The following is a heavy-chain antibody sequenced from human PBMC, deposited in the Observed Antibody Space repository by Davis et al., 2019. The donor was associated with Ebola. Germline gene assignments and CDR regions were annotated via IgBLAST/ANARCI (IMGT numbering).Heavy chain of an antibody. CDR1: GFTFDDYA. CDR2: INWNGGST. D-gene: IGHD3-22*01. J-gene: IGHJ4*02. V-gene: IGHV3-20*04. Sequence: GESLKISCAASGFTFDDYAMTWVRHAPGKGLEWVSGINWNGGSTGYADSVKGRFTISRDNSKNTLYLEMSRLRTEDTTVYYCARAADTSGYFPHFWGQGTLVIVSS. CDR3: ARAADTSGYFPHF.